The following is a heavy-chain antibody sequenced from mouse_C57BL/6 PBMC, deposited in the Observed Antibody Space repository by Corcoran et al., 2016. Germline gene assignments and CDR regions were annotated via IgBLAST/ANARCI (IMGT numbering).Heavy chain of an antibody. D-gene: IGHD2-5*01. J-gene: IGHJ2*01. V-gene: IGHV9-3*01. CDR3: ASGGYSNYPDY. CDR1: GYTFTTYG. Sequence: QIQLVQSGPELKKPGETVKISCKASGYTFTTYGMSWVKQAPGKGLKWMGWINTYSGVPTYADDFKGRFAFSLETSASTAYLQINNLKNEDTATYFCASGGYSNYPDYWGQGTTLTVSS. CDR2: INTYSGVP.